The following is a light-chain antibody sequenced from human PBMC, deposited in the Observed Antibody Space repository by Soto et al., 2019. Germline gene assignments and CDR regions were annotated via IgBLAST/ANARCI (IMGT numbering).Light chain of an antibody. J-gene: IGKJ3*01. CDR3: LQSYSTSFT. CDR1: QSISNY. V-gene: IGKV1-39*01. Sequence: DIQMTQSPSSLSASVGERVTIICRASQSISNYLNWYQQKPGKAPKLLIYAASSLQSGVPSRFSGSGSGTDFTLTISSLQLEDFATYYCLQSYSTSFTFGPGTKVDIK. CDR2: AAS.